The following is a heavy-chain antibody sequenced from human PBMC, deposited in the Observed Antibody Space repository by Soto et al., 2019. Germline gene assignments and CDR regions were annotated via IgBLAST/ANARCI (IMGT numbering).Heavy chain of an antibody. D-gene: IGHD4-17*01. Sequence: SETLSLTCTVSGGSISSGGYYWSWIRQHPGKGLEWIGYIYYSGSTYYNPSLKSRVTISVDTSKNQFSLKLSSVTAADTAVYYCARDLQYYDDYDYYYYGMDVWGQGTTVTVSS. CDR1: GGSISSGGYY. CDR3: ARDLQYYDDYDYYYYGMDV. J-gene: IGHJ6*02. CDR2: IYYSGST. V-gene: IGHV4-31*03.